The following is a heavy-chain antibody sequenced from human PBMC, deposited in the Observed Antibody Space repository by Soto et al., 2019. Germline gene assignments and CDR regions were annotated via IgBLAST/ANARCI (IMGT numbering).Heavy chain of an antibody. D-gene: IGHD4-17*01. CDR2: INHSGST. J-gene: IGHJ4*02. CDR3: ARDRTTVRRRFDY. CDR1: GGSFSGYY. Sequence: QVQLQQWGAGLLKPSETLSLTCAVYGGSFSGYYWSWIRQPPGKGLEWIGEINHSGSTNYNPSLKSRVTISVDTSKNQFSLKLSSVTAADPAVYYCARDRTTVRRRFDYWGQGTLVTVSS. V-gene: IGHV4-34*01.